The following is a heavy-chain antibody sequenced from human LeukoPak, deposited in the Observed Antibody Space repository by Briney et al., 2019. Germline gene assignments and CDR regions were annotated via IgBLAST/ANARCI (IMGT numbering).Heavy chain of an antibody. CDR2: ISSSSSYI. CDR3: ARDSRSSADDFDY. Sequence: GGSLRLSCAASGFTFSSYAMNWVRQAPGKGLEWVSSISSSSSYIYYADSVKGRFTISRDNAKNSLYLQMNSLRAEDTAVYYCARDSRSSADDFDYWGQGTLVTVSS. D-gene: IGHD6-6*01. J-gene: IGHJ4*02. V-gene: IGHV3-21*01. CDR1: GFTFSSYA.